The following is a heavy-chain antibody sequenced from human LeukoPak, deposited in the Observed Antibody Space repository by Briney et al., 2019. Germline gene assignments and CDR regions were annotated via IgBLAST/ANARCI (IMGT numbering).Heavy chain of an antibody. CDR1: GGSISSSSYY. CDR2: IYYSGST. D-gene: IGHD2-2*01. V-gene: IGHV4-39*01. CDR3: ARHVGYCSSTSCYLDAFDI. J-gene: IGHJ3*02. Sequence: SETLSLTCTVSGGSISSSSYYWGWLRQPPGTGLEWIGSIYYSGSTYYNPSLKSRVTISVDTSKNQFSLKLSSVTAADTAVYYCARHVGYCSSTSCYLDAFDIWGQGTMVTVSS.